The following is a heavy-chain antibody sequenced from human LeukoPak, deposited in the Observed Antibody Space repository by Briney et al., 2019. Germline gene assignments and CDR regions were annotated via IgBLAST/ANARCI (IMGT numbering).Heavy chain of an antibody. Sequence: GGSLRLSCTASGFTFSNYAMSWVRQAPGKGLEWVSAIGGTGITTYYADSVRGRFTISRDNAKNTTFLQMNILRVEDTAIYYCGRVGRAHKGIAAAGTHAFDIWGQGTMVTVSS. D-gene: IGHD6-13*01. CDR3: GRVGRAHKGIAAAGTHAFDI. V-gene: IGHV3-23*01. CDR2: IGGTGITT. J-gene: IGHJ3*02. CDR1: GFTFSNYA.